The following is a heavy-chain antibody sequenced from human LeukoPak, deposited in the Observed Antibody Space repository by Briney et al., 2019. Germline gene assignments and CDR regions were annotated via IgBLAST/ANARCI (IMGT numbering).Heavy chain of an antibody. D-gene: IGHD3-22*01. J-gene: IGHJ5*02. Sequence: GGSLRLSCAVSGFTFSSYSMNWVRQAPGKGLEWVSYISTSSNTIHYADSVKGRFTISRDNAKNSLYLQMDSLRDDDTAVYYCARDRGTSGYLPWGQGTPVTVSS. CDR2: ISTSSNTI. V-gene: IGHV3-48*02. CDR1: GFTFSSYS. CDR3: ARDRGTSGYLP.